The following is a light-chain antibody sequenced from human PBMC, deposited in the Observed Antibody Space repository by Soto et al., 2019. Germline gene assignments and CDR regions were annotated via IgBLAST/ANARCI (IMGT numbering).Light chain of an antibody. CDR2: DAS. CDR1: QSVSSY. V-gene: IGKV3-11*01. CDR3: QQRSNLLFT. Sequence: EIVLTQSPATLSLSPGERATLYCRASQSVSSYLAWYQQKPGQAPRLLIYDASNRATGIPARFSGSGSGTDFTLTISSLEPEDFAVYYCQQRSNLLFTFGPGTKVDIK. J-gene: IGKJ3*01.